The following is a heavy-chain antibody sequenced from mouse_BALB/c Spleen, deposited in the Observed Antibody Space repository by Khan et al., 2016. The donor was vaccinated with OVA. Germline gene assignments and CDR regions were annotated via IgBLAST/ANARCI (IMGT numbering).Heavy chain of an antibody. J-gene: IGHJ1*01. V-gene: IGHV2-9-2*01. CDR3: VRRGHYYGSFYWYFDV. CDR1: GFSLTSYD. CDR2: IWTGGGT. Sequence: QVQLKESGPGLVAPSQSLSITCTVSGFSLTSYDISWIRQPPGKGLEWLGVIWTGGGTNYDSAFMSKLSITKDSSKSQVFLKMNSLQTDDTAIYYCVRRGHYYGSFYWYFDVWGAGTTVTVSS. D-gene: IGHD1-1*01.